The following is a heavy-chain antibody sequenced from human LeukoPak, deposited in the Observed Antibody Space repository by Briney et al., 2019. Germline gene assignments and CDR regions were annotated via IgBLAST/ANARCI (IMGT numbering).Heavy chain of an antibody. CDR2: ISSSSSYT. J-gene: IGHJ4*02. V-gene: IGHV3-21*01. CDR3: ARDRNWNLDY. Sequence: GGSLRLSCAASGFTFSSHNMNWVRQAPGKGLEWVSSISSSSSYTYYADSVKGRFTISRDNAKNSLYLQMNSLRAEDTAVYYCARDRNWNLDYWGQGTLVTVSS. D-gene: IGHD1-1*01. CDR1: GFTFSSHN.